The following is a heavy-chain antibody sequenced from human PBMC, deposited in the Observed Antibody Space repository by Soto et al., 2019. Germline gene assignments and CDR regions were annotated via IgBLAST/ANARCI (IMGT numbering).Heavy chain of an antibody. CDR2: TYYRSKWKN. V-gene: IGHV6-1*01. CDR3: ARNSSNAPPAFDF. Sequence: PSQTFSLTCVISGNNVSTNSAGWNWIRQSPSRGLEWLGRTYYRSKWKNDYAASVKGRITVNPDTSKNQFSLRLNSVTPEDTGVYYCARNSSNAPPAFDFWGQGIQVTVSS. CDR1: GNNVSTNSAG. D-gene: IGHD1-1*01. J-gene: IGHJ4*02.